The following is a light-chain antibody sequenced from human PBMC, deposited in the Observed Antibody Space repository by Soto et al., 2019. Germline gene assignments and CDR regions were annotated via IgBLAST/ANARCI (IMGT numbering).Light chain of an antibody. V-gene: IGKV2-28*01. J-gene: IGKJ1*01. CDR2: LGS. Sequence: DILMTQSPLSLPVTPGEPASIPCRSTQSLLHSNGYNYLDWYLQKPGQSPQLLIYLGSNRASGVPDRFSGSGSGTDFTLKISRVEAEDVGVYYCMQPLQSWTVGQGTKVDI. CDR3: MQPLQSWT. CDR1: QSLLHSNGYNY.